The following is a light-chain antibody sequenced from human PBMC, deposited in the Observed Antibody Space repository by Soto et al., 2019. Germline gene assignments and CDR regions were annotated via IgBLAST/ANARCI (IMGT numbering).Light chain of an antibody. V-gene: IGKV3-15*01. Sequence: EIVMAQSPAPPSVSPGGRAPLSCRASQSVISNLAWYQQKPGQAPRLLIYGASARATGIPARFSGSGSGTEFTLTISSLESEDSAVYYCQQYSSWPPWTFGQGTKVDI. CDR3: QQYSSWPPWT. CDR2: GAS. J-gene: IGKJ1*01. CDR1: QSVISN.